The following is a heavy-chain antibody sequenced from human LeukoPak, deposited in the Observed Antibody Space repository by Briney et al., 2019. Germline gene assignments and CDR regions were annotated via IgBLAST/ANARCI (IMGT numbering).Heavy chain of an antibody. J-gene: IGHJ4*02. CDR1: GGSISSSSYY. D-gene: IGHD6-13*01. Sequence: PSETLSLTCTVSGGSISSSSYYWSWIRQPPGKGLEWIGEINHSGSTNYNPSLKSRVTISVDTSKNQFSLKLSSVTAADTAVYYCARVSSSWYVDYWGQGTPVTVSS. CDR3: ARVSSSWYVDY. V-gene: IGHV4-39*07. CDR2: INHSGST.